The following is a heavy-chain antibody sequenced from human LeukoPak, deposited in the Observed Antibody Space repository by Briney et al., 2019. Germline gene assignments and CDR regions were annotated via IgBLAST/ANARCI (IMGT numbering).Heavy chain of an antibody. CDR3: ARDNSFRNYGDYNYYYYGMDV. Sequence: PGGSLRLSCAASGFTFSSYWMSWVRQAPGKGLEWVANIKQDVSEKYYVDSVKGRFTISRDNAKNSLYLQMNSLRAEDTAVYYCARDNSFRNYGDYNYYYYGMDVWGQGTTVTVSS. D-gene: IGHD4-17*01. CDR2: IKQDVSEK. J-gene: IGHJ6*02. CDR1: GFTFSSYW. V-gene: IGHV3-7*01.